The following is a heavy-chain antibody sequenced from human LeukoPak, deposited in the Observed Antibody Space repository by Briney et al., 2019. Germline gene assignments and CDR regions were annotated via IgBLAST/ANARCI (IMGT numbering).Heavy chain of an antibody. CDR1: GGSFSGYY. V-gene: IGHV4-34*01. J-gene: IGHJ5*02. Sequence: SETLSLTCAVYGGSFSGYYWSWIRQPPGKGLEWIGEINHSGSTNYNPSLKSRVTISVDTSKNQFSLELSSVTAADTAVYYCARGRYCSSTSCYNWFDPWGQGTLVTVSS. CDR2: INHSGST. CDR3: ARGRYCSSTSCYNWFDP. D-gene: IGHD2-2*01.